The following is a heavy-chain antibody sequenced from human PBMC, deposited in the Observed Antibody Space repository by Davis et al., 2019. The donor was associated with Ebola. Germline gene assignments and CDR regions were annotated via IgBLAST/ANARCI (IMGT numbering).Heavy chain of an antibody. J-gene: IGHJ4*02. CDR2: IYPGDSDT. CDR1: GYSFTSYW. CDR3: ARPHGIFGNEYYFDY. V-gene: IGHV5-51*01. Sequence: GESLKISCKGSGYSFTSYWIGWVRQIPGKGLEWMGIIYPGDSDTRYSPSFQGQVTISADKSISTAYLQWSSLKASDTAMYYCARPHGIFGNEYYFDYWGQGTLVTVSS. D-gene: IGHD3-3*01.